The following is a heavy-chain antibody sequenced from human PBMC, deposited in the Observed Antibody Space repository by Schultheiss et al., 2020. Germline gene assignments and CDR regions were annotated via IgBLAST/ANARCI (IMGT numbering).Heavy chain of an antibody. V-gene: IGHV3-7*05. J-gene: IGHJ4*02. CDR1: GFTVTNIY. Sequence: GESLKISCAAAGFTVTNIYMSWVRQASGKGLEWVANIKQDGSEKYYVDSVKGRFTISRDNAKNSLYLQMNSLRAEDTAVYYCAKDLRDGVVVAATASDYWGQGTLVTVSS. D-gene: IGHD2-15*01. CDR2: IKQDGSEK. CDR3: AKDLRDGVVVAATASDY.